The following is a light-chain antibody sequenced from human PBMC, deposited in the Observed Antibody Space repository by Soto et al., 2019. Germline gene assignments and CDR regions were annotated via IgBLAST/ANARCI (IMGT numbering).Light chain of an antibody. CDR1: QSLLHSDGKTY. Sequence: IVMTQTPLSLSVTPGQSASISCKSSQSLLHSDGKTYLYWYLQKPGQSPRLLIYEVSNRFSGVPDRFSVSGSGTEFALKLCRVEGEDVGVYFCMQNFYLYTFGQGTKLEI. V-gene: IGKV2D-29*02. CDR2: EVS. J-gene: IGKJ2*01. CDR3: MQNFYLYT.